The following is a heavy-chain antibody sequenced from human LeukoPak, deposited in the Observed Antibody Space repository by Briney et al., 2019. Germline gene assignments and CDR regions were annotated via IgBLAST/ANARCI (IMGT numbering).Heavy chain of an antibody. CDR3: AKGRAAGTRSYFDY. V-gene: IGHV3-30*18. D-gene: IGHD6-13*01. Sequence: GRSLRLSCAASGFTFSSYGMHWVRQAPGKGLEWVAVISYDGSNKYYADSVKGRFTISRDNSKNTLYLQMNSLRAEDTAVYYCAKGRAAGTRSYFDYWGQGTLVTVSS. CDR2: ISYDGSNK. CDR1: GFTFSSYG. J-gene: IGHJ4*02.